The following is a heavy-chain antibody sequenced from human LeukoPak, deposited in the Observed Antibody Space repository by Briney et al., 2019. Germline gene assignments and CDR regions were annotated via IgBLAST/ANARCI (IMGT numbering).Heavy chain of an antibody. V-gene: IGHV4-39*01. CDR3: ARLSISGSYFGDY. Sequence: SETLSLTCTISGDSISNSNNYWGWIRQPPGKGLEWIGGIYYRGNTYYNPSLKSRVSISVDTSKNQFSLKLTSVTAADTAVYYRARLSISGSYFGDYWGQGALVTVSS. CDR1: GDSISNSNNY. J-gene: IGHJ4*02. D-gene: IGHD1-26*01. CDR2: IYYRGNT.